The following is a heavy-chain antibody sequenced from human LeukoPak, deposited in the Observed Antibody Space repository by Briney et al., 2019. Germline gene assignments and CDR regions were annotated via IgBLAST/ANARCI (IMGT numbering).Heavy chain of an antibody. CDR2: SYYSGST. D-gene: IGHD4-17*01. CDR1: GGSISSSSYY. V-gene: IGHV4-39*01. Sequence: PSETLSLTCTVSGGSISSSSYYWGWIRQPPGKGLEWRGSSYYSGSTYYNPSLKSRVTISVDTYKNQFSLKLSSVTASDTAVYYCARRTTVTTRGYGEYYFDYWGQGTLVTVSS. J-gene: IGHJ4*02. CDR3: ARRTTVTTRGYGEYYFDY.